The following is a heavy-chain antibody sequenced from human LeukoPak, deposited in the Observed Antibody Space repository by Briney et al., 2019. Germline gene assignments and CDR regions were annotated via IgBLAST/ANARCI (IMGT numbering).Heavy chain of an antibody. J-gene: IGHJ4*02. CDR2: ISGSGGST. D-gene: IGHD3-22*01. Sequence: GGSLRLSCAASGFTFSSYAMSWVRQAPGKGLEWVSAISGSGGSTYYADSVKGRFTISRDNAKNSLYLQMNSLRAEDTALYYCAKDMNYYDSSGPFDYWGQGTLVTVSS. CDR3: AKDMNYYDSSGPFDY. V-gene: IGHV3-23*01. CDR1: GFTFSSYA.